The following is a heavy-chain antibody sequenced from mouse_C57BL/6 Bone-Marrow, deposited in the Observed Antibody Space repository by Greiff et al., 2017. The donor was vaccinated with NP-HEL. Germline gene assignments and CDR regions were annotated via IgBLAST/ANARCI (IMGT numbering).Heavy chain of an antibody. V-gene: IGHV1-54*01. CDR2: INPGSGGT. CDR3: ARRDYSNYDY. J-gene: IGHJ2*01. CDR1: GYAFTNYL. Sequence: LVESGAELVRPGTSVKVSCKASGYAFTNYLIEWVKQRPGQGLEWIGVINPGSGGTNYNEKFKGKATLTADKSSSTAYMQLSSLTSEDSAVYFCARRDYSNYDYWGQGTTLTVSS. D-gene: IGHD2-5*01.